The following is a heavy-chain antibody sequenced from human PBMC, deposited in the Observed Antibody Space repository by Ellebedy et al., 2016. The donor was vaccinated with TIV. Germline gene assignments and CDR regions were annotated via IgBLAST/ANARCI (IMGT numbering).Heavy chain of an antibody. CDR3: AKDLYGDYVVDY. D-gene: IGHD4-17*01. CDR2: ISNSGDTT. J-gene: IGHJ4*02. Sequence: PGGSLRLSCAASGFTFSCCAMSRVRQTPGKGLEWVSVISNSGDTTYADYVKGRFTISRDNSKNTLYLRMNSLRAADTAVYYCAKDLYGDYVVDYWGQGTLVTVSS. CDR1: GFTFSCCA. V-gene: IGHV3-23*01.